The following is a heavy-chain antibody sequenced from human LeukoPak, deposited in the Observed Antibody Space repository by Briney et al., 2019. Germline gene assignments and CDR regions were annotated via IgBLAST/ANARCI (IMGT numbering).Heavy chain of an antibody. Sequence: WASVKVSCKASGYTFTGYYMHWVRQAPGQGLEWMGGIIPIFGTANYAQKFQGRVTITADESTSTAYMELSSLRSEDTAVYYCARDGGHYYDSTGYFQHWGQGTLVTVSS. V-gene: IGHV1-69*13. J-gene: IGHJ1*01. D-gene: IGHD3-22*01. CDR3: ARDGGHYYDSTGYFQH. CDR1: GYTFTGYY. CDR2: IIPIFGTA.